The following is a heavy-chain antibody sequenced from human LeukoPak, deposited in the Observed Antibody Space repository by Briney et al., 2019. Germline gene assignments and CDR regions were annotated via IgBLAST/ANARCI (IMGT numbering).Heavy chain of an antibody. CDR2: IYYSGST. CDR3: AREGDSSGRDY. CDR1: GGSISSGDYY. D-gene: IGHD3-22*01. J-gene: IGHJ4*02. V-gene: IGHV4-30-4*01. Sequence: SQTPSLTCTVSGGSISSGDYYWSWIRQPPGKGLEWIGYIYYSGSTYYNPSLKSRVTISVDTSKNQFSLKLSSVTAADTAVYYCAREGDSSGRDYWGQGTLVTVSS.